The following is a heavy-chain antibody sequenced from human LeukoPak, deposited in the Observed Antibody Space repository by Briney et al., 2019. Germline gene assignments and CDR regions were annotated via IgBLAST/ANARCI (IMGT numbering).Heavy chain of an antibody. CDR2: ISGSGGST. J-gene: IGHJ2*01. Sequence: GGSLRLSCAASGFTFSSYAMSWVRQAPGEGLEWVSAISGSGGSTYYADSVKGRLTISRDNSKNTLYLQMNSLRAEDTAVYFCARVGDHFHWNLDLWGRGTLVSVSS. CDR1: GFTFSSYA. V-gene: IGHV3-23*01. D-gene: IGHD3-3*02. CDR3: ARVGDHFHWNLDL.